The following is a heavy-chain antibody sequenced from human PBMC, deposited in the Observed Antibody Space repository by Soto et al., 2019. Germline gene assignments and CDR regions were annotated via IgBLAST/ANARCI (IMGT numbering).Heavy chain of an antibody. J-gene: IGHJ6*02. CDR3: AREGYCSSGSCALYSHEYFGMDV. Sequence: QVQLVQSGAEVKKPGSSVKVSCKASGGTFSSYAISWVRQAPGQGLEWMGGIIPIFGTANYAQKFQGRVTITADESTSTAYMELRSLTSDDTAVYYCAREGYCSSGSCALYSHEYFGMDVWGQGTTVTVSS. V-gene: IGHV1-69*01. CDR2: IIPIFGTA. CDR1: GGTFSSYA. D-gene: IGHD2-15*01.